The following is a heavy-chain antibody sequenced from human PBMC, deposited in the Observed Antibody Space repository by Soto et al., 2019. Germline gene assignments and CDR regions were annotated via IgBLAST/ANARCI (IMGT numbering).Heavy chain of an antibody. Sequence: PGGSLILSCAASGFTFSSYALSWVPQAPGKRLECVSTISGSGGSTYDADSVKGRFTISRDNSKNTLYLQMNSLRAEDTAVYYCAKDRGSGSTSWYNGWFDPWGQGTLVTVSS. CDR3: AKDRGSGSTSWYNGWFDP. D-gene: IGHD2-2*02. V-gene: IGHV3-23*01. CDR1: GFTFSSYA. J-gene: IGHJ5*02. CDR2: ISGSGGST.